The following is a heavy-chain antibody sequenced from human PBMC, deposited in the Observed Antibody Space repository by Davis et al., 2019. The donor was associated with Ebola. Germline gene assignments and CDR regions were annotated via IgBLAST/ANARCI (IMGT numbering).Heavy chain of an antibody. CDR3: ARDTYYYGSGSYMYGMDV. Sequence: SETLSLTCTVSGGSISSHYWSWIRQSPGKGLEWIGYMYYSGSTYYNPSLKSRVTISGDTSKNQFSLKLSSVTAADTAVYYCARDTYYYGSGSYMYGMDVWGKGTTVTVSS. D-gene: IGHD3-10*01. CDR2: MYYSGST. V-gene: IGHV4-59*11. CDR1: GGSISSHY. J-gene: IGHJ6*04.